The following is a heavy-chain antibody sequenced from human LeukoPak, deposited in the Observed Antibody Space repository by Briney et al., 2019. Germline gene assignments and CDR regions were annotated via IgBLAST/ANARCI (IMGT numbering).Heavy chain of an antibody. CDR3: VRDLGGRSGH. CDR1: GFTFSSYA. V-gene: IGHV3-23*01. D-gene: IGHD1-26*01. J-gene: IGHJ4*02. Sequence: GGSLRLSCAASGFTFSSYAMSWVRQAPGKGLEWVSTISGSGGRTYSTDSVKGRFTTSRDNSKNTLYLQMNSLRAEDTAVYYCVRDLGGRSGHWGQGTLVTVSS. CDR2: ISGSGGRT.